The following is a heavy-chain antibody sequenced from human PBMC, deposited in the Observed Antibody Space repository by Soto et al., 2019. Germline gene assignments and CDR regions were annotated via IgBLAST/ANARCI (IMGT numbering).Heavy chain of an antibody. CDR1: CGSISSDDYY. CDR3: ARDRSNSPDYFDY. Sequence: SETLSLTCTVSCGSISSDDYYWTWIRQPPGKGLEWIGYIYYSGSTYYNPSLKSRLTISLDTSKNQFSLKLSSVSAADTAVYYCARDRSNSPDYFDYWGQGTLVTVSS. D-gene: IGHD6-6*01. V-gene: IGHV4-30-4*01. J-gene: IGHJ4*02. CDR2: IYYSGST.